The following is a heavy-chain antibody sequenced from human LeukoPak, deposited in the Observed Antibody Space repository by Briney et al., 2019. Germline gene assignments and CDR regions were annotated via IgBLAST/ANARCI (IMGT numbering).Heavy chain of an antibody. CDR3: ARALPFGELLFDY. D-gene: IGHD3-10*01. CDR2: IYYSGGT. J-gene: IGHJ4*02. CDR1: GGSISSYY. V-gene: IGHV4-59*01. Sequence: PSETLSLTCTVSGGSISSYYWSWIRQPPGKGLEWIGYIYYSGGTNYNPSLKSRVTISVDTSKNQFSLKLSSVTAADTAVYYCARALPFGELLFDYWGQGTLVSVSS.